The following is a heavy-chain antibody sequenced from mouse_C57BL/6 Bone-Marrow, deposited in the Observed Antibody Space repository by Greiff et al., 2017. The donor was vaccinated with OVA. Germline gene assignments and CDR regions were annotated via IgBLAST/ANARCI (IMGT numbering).Heavy chain of an antibody. V-gene: IGHV5-17*01. D-gene: IGHD2-2*01. J-gene: IGHJ1*03. CDR3: ARNGYYFDV. CDR2: ISSGSSTI. CDR1: GFTFSDYG. Sequence: EVQGVESGGGLVKPGGSLKLSCAASGFTFSDYGMHWVRQAPEKGLEWVAYISSGSSTIYYADTVKGRFTISRDNAKNTLFLQMTSLRSEDTAMYYCARNGYYFDVWGTGTTVTVSS.